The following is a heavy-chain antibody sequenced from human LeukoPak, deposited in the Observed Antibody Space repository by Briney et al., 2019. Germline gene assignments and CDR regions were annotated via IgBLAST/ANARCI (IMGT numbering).Heavy chain of an antibody. Sequence: ASETLSLTCSVSGGSISPYFWSWIRQPPGKGLEWIGHIAYSGSTNYNPSLKSRVTISVDTSKNQFSLRLNSVTTADTAVYYCARDDYRGVTNFDPWGQGTLVTVSS. CDR1: GGSISPYF. V-gene: IGHV4-59*01. J-gene: IGHJ5*02. CDR2: IAYSGST. D-gene: IGHD3-10*01. CDR3: ARDDYRGVTNFDP.